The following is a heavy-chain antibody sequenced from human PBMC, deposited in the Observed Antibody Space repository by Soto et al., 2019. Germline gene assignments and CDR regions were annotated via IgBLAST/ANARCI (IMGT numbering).Heavy chain of an antibody. J-gene: IGHJ5*02. CDR1: RDTFTRYY. D-gene: IGHD1-26*01. CDR2: INPHGGST. Sequence: ASVKFSCKAPRDTFTRYYINWVRQAPGQGLELMGVINPHGGSTAYAQKFKGRVTLTRDTSASTVYMEVSSLTSEDTAMYYCARSSGGNFGIIIEGTNWFAPWGQGTLVTVSS. CDR3: ARSSGGNFGIIIEGTNWFAP. V-gene: IGHV1-46*01.